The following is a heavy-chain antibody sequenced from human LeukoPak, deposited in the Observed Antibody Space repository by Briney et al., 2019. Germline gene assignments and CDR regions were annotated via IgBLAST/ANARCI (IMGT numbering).Heavy chain of an antibody. CDR3: ARAGGLCDFWSGYYYVY. CDR2: IYYSGST. J-gene: IGHJ4*02. CDR1: GGSISSYY. Sequence: PSETLSLTCTVSGGSISSYYWSWIRQPPGKGLEWIGYIYYSGSTNYNPSLKSRVTISVDTSKNQFSLKLSSVTAADTAVYYCARAGGLCDFWSGYYYVYWGQGTLVTVSS. V-gene: IGHV4-59*01. D-gene: IGHD3-3*01.